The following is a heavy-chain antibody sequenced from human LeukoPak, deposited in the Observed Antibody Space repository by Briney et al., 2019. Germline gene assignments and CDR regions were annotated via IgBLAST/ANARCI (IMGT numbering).Heavy chain of an antibody. CDR3: ASGYSYGYFGY. CDR1: GFTFSSYA. J-gene: IGHJ4*02. D-gene: IGHD5-18*01. Sequence: PGGSLRLSWAASGFTFSSYAMSWVRQAPGKGLEWVSAIGGSGGSTYYADSVKGRFTISRDNSKNTLYLQMNSLRAEDTAVYYCASGYSYGYFGYWGQGTLVTVSS. CDR2: IGGSGGST. V-gene: IGHV3-23*01.